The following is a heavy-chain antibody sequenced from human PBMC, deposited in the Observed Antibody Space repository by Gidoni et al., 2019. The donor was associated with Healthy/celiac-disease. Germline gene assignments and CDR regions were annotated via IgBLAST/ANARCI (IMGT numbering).Heavy chain of an antibody. CDR1: GCTFISYG. D-gene: IGHD3-22*01. V-gene: IGHV3-30*03. Sequence: QVQLVESGGGLVKPGRSLSLSCAASGCTFISYGIHWVRQAPGRGLEWVAVISDDGSNKYYAESVKGRVTIARDNSKNTLDLQMNSLRAEDTAVYYCARKRGPYYYDSSGYWDYVDYWGQGTLVTVSS. CDR2: ISDDGSNK. CDR3: ARKRGPYYYDSSGYWDYVDY. J-gene: IGHJ4*02.